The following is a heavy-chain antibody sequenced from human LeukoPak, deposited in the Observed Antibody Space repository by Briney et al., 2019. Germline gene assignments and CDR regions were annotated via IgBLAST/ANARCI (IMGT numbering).Heavy chain of an antibody. CDR3: ARHSGSGSLSRPFDP. Sequence: LETLSLTCSVSGGSVTSGGFYWGWLHQPPGKGPEWIATIYYTGSTYYNPSLKSRVTISIDTSKNQFSLRLTSVTATDTAVYHCARHSGSGSLSRPFDPWGQGTLVTVSS. CDR1: GGSVTSGGFY. V-gene: IGHV4-39*01. CDR2: IYYTGST. D-gene: IGHD3-10*01. J-gene: IGHJ5*02.